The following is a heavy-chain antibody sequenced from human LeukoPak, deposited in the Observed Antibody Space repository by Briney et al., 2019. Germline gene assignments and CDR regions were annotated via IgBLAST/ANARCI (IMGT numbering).Heavy chain of an antibody. CDR1: GFTFSSYA. CDR3: ARELLWFGERRGAFDI. CDR2: ISGSGGST. J-gene: IGHJ3*02. V-gene: IGHV3-23*01. Sequence: GGSLRLSCVASGFTFSSYAMSWVRHAPGKGLELVSAISGSGGSTYYADSVKGRFTISRDNSKNTLYLQMNSLRAEDTAVYYCARELLWFGERRGAFDIWGQGTMVTVSS. D-gene: IGHD3-10*01.